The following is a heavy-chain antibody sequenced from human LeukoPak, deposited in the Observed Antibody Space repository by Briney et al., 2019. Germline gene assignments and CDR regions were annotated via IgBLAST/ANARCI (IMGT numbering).Heavy chain of an antibody. D-gene: IGHD3-22*01. CDR2: ISGSGGST. V-gene: IGHV3-23*01. CDR3: AKERPYYYDSSGYYGSACDY. CDR1: GFTFSSYA. Sequence: GGSLRLSCAASGFTFSSYAMSWVRQAPGKGLEWVSAISGSGGSTYYADSVKGRFTISRDKSKNKLYLQMNSLRAEDTAVYYCAKERPYYYDSSGYYGSACDYWGQGTLVTVSS. J-gene: IGHJ4*02.